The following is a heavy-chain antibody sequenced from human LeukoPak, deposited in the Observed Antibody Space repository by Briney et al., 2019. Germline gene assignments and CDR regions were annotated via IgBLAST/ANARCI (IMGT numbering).Heavy chain of an antibody. CDR3: ARGRAMRY. CDR2: INHSGST. CDR1: GFSFNTYA. J-gene: IGHJ4*02. V-gene: IGHV4-34*01. Sequence: GSLRLSCAASGFSFNTYAMSWVRQAPGKGLEWIGEINHSGSTNYNPSLKSRVTISVDTSKNQFSLKLSSVTAADTAVYYCARGRAMRYWGQGTLVTVSS. D-gene: IGHD2-2*01.